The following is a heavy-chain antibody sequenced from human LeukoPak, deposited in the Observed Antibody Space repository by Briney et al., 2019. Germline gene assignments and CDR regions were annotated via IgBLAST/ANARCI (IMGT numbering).Heavy chain of an antibody. J-gene: IGHJ4*02. CDR2: ISFDGSDT. CDR3: ARDFGELATLSYYFDY. D-gene: IGHD3-10*01. Sequence: GGSLRLSCVASGFNFRTYALRWVRQAPGKGLEWVTVISFDGSDTQYADSVKGRFTISRDNSKNTLFLQMNSLRPEDTAVYYCARDFGELATLSYYFDYWGQGTLVTVSS. V-gene: IGHV3-30*01. CDR1: GFNFRTYA.